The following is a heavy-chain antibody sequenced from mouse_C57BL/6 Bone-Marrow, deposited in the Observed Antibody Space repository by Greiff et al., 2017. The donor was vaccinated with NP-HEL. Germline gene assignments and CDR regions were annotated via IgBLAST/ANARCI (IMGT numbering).Heavy chain of an antibody. V-gene: IGHV1-15*01. CDR3: TYYGSSPYWYFDV. J-gene: IGHJ1*03. CDR2: IDPETGGT. D-gene: IGHD1-1*01. Sequence: QVQLKESGAELVRPGASVTLSCKASGYTFTDYEMHWVKQTPVHGLEWIGAIDPETGGTAYNQKFKGKAILTADKSSSTSYMELRSLTSEDSAVSYCTYYGSSPYWYFDVWVTGTTVTVSS. CDR1: GYTFTDYE.